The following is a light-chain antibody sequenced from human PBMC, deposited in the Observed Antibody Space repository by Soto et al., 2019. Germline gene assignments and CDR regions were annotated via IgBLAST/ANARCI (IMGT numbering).Light chain of an antibody. CDR2: GNS. Sequence: QPVLTQPPSVSGAPGQRVTISCTGNSSNIGAGYDVHWYQQLPGTAPKLLIYGNSNRPSGVPDRFSGSKSGTSASLAITGLQAEDEADYYCQSYDSSLSAVVFGGGTKLTVL. CDR3: QSYDSSLSAVV. V-gene: IGLV1-40*01. CDR1: SSNIGAGYD. J-gene: IGLJ2*01.